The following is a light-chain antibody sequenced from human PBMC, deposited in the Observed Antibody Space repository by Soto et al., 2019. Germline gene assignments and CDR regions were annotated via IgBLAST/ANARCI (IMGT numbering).Light chain of an antibody. Sequence: DTQLTQSPSFLSASVGDRVTITCRASQDVSRSVGWYQQKPGKAPKLLISAASTLHSGVPSRFSGSGSGTDFTLTISSLQPEDFATYYCQQTYRTPLTFGGGTKVEIK. CDR1: QDVSRS. V-gene: IGKV1-9*01. CDR3: QQTYRTPLT. J-gene: IGKJ4*01. CDR2: AAS.